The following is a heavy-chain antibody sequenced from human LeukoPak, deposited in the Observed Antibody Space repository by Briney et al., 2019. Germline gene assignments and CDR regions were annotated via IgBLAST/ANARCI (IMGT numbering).Heavy chain of an antibody. Sequence: PGRSLRLSCAASGFTFSSYAMHWVRQAPGKGLEWVALISYDGSNKYYADSVKGRFTISRDNSKNTLYLQMNSLRAEDTAVYYCARDRRAAASHDAFDIWGQGTMVTVSS. CDR3: ARDRRAAASHDAFDI. V-gene: IGHV3-30-3*01. CDR2: ISYDGSNK. CDR1: GFTFSSYA. D-gene: IGHD6-13*01. J-gene: IGHJ3*02.